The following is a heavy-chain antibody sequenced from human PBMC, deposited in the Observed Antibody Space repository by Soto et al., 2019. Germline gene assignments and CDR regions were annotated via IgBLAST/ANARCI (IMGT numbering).Heavy chain of an antibody. D-gene: IGHD3-22*01. Sequence: ASVKVSCKTSGYSFTSYFIHWVRQAPGQGLEWMGVINPSGGSTNYAQKLQGRVSMTRDRSTSTVHMELSSLRSDDTAMYYCAREYGNYDSSGYYAYWGQGTLVTVSS. J-gene: IGHJ4*02. CDR1: GYSFTSYF. CDR2: INPSGGST. V-gene: IGHV1-46*01. CDR3: AREYGNYDSSGYYAY.